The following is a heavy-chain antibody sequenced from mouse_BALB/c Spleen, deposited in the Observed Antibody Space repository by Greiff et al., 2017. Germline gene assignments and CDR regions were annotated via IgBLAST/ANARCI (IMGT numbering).Heavy chain of an antibody. CDR2: IWGDGST. V-gene: IGHV2-6-7*01. J-gene: IGHJ4*01. Sequence: QVHVKQSGPGLVAPSQSLSITCTVSGFSLTGYGVNWVRQPPGKGLEWLGMIWGDGSTDYNSALKSRLSISKDNSKSQVFLKMNSLQTDDTARYYCARGGSSSLYAMDYWGQGTSVTVSS. CDR1: GFSLTGYG. CDR3: ARGGSSSLYAMDY. D-gene: IGHD1-1*01.